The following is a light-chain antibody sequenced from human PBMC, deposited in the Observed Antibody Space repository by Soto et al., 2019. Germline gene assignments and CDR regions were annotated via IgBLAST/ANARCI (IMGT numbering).Light chain of an antibody. V-gene: IGLV2-14*03. J-gene: IGLJ1*01. Sequence: LTQPASVSGSPGQSITISCTGTSSDVGAYDYVSWYQQHPDKAPKLLIYEVSNRPSGVSNRFSGSKSVNTATLTISGLQAEDEADYYCSSYTSSSTRVFGTGTKVTVL. CDR2: EVS. CDR1: SSDVGAYDY. CDR3: SSYTSSSTRV.